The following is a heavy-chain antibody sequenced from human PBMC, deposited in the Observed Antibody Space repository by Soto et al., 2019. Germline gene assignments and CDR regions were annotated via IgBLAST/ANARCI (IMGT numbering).Heavy chain of an antibody. V-gene: IGHV3-23*01. Sequence: GGSLRLSCAASGFTFSSYALSWVRQAPGRGLEWVSIIGDSGGTTLYADSVKGRCTISRDNSKNTLYLQMNNLRAEDTAVYYCAKHFDSGYPDSWGQGTLVTVSS. J-gene: IGHJ4*02. CDR3: AKHFDSGYPDS. D-gene: IGHD5-12*01. CDR2: IGDSGGTT. CDR1: GFTFSSYA.